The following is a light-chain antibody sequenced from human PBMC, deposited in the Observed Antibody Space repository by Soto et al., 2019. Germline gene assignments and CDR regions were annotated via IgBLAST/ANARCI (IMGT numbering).Light chain of an antibody. J-gene: IGLJ2*01. Sequence: QSALTQPASVSGSPGQSITISCTGTSSDIGAYDYVSWFQQYSGKAPTLIIYEVRFRPSGVSSRFSGFKSGNTASLTISGLHTEDEADYYCGSYASATLIFGGGTQLTVL. CDR2: EVR. V-gene: IGLV2-14*03. CDR3: GSYASATLI. CDR1: SSDIGAYDY.